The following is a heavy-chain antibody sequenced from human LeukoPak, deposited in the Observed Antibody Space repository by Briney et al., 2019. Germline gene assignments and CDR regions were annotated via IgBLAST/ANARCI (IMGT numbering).Heavy chain of an antibody. CDR3: AREENYYGSGRSGDY. CDR2: INPNSGGT. D-gene: IGHD3-10*01. Sequence: GASVMVSCKASGYTFTGYYMHWVRQAPGQGLEWMGWINPNSGGTNYAQKFQGRVTMTRDTSISTAYMELSRLRSDDTAVYYCAREENYYGSGRSGDYWGQGTLVTVSS. CDR1: GYTFTGYY. J-gene: IGHJ4*02. V-gene: IGHV1-2*02.